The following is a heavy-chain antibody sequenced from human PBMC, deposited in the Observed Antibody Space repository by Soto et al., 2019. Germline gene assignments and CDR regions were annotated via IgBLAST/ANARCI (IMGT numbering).Heavy chain of an antibody. V-gene: IGHV3-23*01. D-gene: IGHD3-10*01. Sequence: QLLQSGGGLVQPGGSLTLSCAASGFTFGTTDMSWVRQAPGEGLERVSTIDGSGGITYYADSVKGRFTISRDNSRNTVYLQMNSRRGDDTALYYCVKNSGWFNTWGQGALVTVSS. CDR1: GFTFGTTD. CDR3: VKNSGWFNT. CDR2: IDGSGGIT. J-gene: IGHJ5*02.